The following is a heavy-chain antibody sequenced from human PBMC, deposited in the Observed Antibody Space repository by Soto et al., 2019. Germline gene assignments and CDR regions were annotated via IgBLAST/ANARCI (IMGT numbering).Heavy chain of an antibody. V-gene: IGHV4-31*03. Sequence: QVQLQEPGPGLVKPSQTLSLTCPFSGGSISSGGYYWSWIRQHPGKALEWIGYIYSSGSTYYNPSLKSRVTISVDTSKNQFSLKLSSVTAADTAVYYCATYCSGGSCYLDYWGQGTLVTVSS. D-gene: IGHD2-15*01. CDR1: GGSISSGGYY. J-gene: IGHJ4*02. CDR2: IYSSGST. CDR3: ATYCSGGSCYLDY.